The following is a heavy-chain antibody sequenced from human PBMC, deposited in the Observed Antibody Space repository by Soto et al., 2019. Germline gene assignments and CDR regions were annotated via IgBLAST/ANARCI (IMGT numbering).Heavy chain of an antibody. V-gene: IGHV4-31*03. CDR3: ARDQRIAAAGTGFDP. D-gene: IGHD6-13*01. J-gene: IGHJ5*02. CDR2: IYYSGST. CDR1: GGSISSGGSY. Sequence: SETLSLTCTVSGGSISSGGSYWSWIRQHPGKGLEWIGHIYYSGSTYYNPSLKSRGTISLDTSKNQFSLKLSSVTAAHTAVYYCARDQRIAAAGTGFDPRGQGTLVTVSS.